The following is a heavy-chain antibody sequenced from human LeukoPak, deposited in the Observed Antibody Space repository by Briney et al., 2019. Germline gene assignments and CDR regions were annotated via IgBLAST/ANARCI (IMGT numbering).Heavy chain of an antibody. Sequence: SVKVSCKASGGTFSSYAISWVRQAPGQGREWMGGIIPIFGTANYAQKFQGRVTITADESTSTAYMALSSLRSEDTAVYYCATLVRGVQMRRAGYWGQGTLVTVSS. J-gene: IGHJ4*02. CDR2: IIPIFGTA. D-gene: IGHD3-10*02. CDR1: GGTFSSYA. CDR3: ATLVRGVQMRRAGY. V-gene: IGHV1-69*13.